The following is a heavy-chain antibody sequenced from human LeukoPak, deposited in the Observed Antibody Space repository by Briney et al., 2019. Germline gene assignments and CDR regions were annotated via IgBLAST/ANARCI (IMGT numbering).Heavy chain of an antibody. D-gene: IGHD1-26*01. Sequence: GGSLRLPCAASGFTFSSYWMSWVRQAPGKGLEWVANIKQDGSEKYYVDSVKGRFTISRDNAKNSLYLQMNSLRAEDTAVYYCARESVTSMRATRGYFDYWGQGTLVTVSS. CDR1: GFTFSSYW. CDR3: ARESVTSMRATRGYFDY. J-gene: IGHJ4*02. CDR2: IKQDGSEK. V-gene: IGHV3-7*01.